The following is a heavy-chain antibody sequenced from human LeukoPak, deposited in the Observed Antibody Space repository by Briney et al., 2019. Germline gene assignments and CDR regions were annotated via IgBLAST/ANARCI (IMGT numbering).Heavy chain of an antibody. CDR1: GGSISSSSYY. V-gene: IGHV4-39*07. CDR2: IYYSGST. CDR3: ARAHDYGDYLKRAYNWFDP. D-gene: IGHD4-17*01. J-gene: IGHJ5*02. Sequence: SETLSLTCTVSGGSISSSSYYWGWIRQPPGKGLEWIGSIYYSGSTYYNPSLKSRVAISVDTSKNQFSLKLSSVTAADTAVYYCARAHDYGDYLKRAYNWFDPWGQGTLVTVSS.